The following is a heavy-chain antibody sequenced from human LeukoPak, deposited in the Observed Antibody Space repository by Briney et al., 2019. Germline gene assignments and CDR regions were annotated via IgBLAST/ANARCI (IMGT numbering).Heavy chain of an antibody. CDR3: ARDTSGYDSSGYYYPDLYYSDY. D-gene: IGHD3-22*01. Sequence: GGSLRLSCAASGFTFSSYSMNWVRQAPGKGLEWVSSISSSSSYIYYADSVKGRFTISRDNAKNSLYLQMNSLRAEDTAVYYCARDTSGYDSSGYYYPDLYYSDYWGQGTLVTVSS. J-gene: IGHJ4*02. CDR2: ISSSSSYI. CDR1: GFTFSSYS. V-gene: IGHV3-21*01.